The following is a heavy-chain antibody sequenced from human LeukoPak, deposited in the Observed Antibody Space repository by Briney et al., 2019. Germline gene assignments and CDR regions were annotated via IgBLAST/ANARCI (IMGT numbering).Heavy chain of an antibody. CDR3: ASSGWYEGAFDI. J-gene: IGHJ3*02. Sequence: SETLSLTCAVYGGSFSGYYWSWIRQPPGKGLGWIGEINHSGSTNYNPSLKSRVTISVDTSKNQFSLKLSSVTAADTAVYYCASSGWYEGAFDIWGQGTMVTVSS. CDR2: INHSGST. D-gene: IGHD6-19*01. CDR1: GGSFSGYY. V-gene: IGHV4-34*01.